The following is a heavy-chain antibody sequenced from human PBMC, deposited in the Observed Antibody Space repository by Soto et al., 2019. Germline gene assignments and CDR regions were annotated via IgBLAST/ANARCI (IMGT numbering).Heavy chain of an antibody. J-gene: IGHJ3*02. CDR2: ISTYNGNP. CDR3: ARAPLYSTSPKSAIEI. Sequence: QVQLVQSGPEVKKPGASVKVSCKASGYTFTSYGISWVRQAPGQGLEWMGWISTYNGNPNYAQKLQGRVTMTTDTSTSTAYMELRSLRSDDTAVFYCARAPLYSTSPKSAIEIWGQGTVVTVSS. V-gene: IGHV1-18*01. D-gene: IGHD6-6*01. CDR1: GYTFTSYG.